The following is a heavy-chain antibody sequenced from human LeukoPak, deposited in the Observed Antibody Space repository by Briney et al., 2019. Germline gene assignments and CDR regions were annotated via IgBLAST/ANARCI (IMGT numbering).Heavy chain of an antibody. CDR2: INHSGST. CDR1: GGSFSGYY. Sequence: PSETVSLTCGVYGGSFSGYYWSWIRQPPGKGLEWIGEINHSGSTNYNPSLKSRVTISVDTSKNQFSLKLSSVTAADTAVYYCATDIGYRGYDYGYWGQGTLVTVSS. D-gene: IGHD5-12*01. J-gene: IGHJ4*02. CDR3: ATDIGYRGYDYGY. V-gene: IGHV4-34*01.